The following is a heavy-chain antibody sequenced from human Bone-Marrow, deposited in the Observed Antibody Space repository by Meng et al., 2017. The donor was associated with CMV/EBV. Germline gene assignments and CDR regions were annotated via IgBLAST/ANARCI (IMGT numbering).Heavy chain of an antibody. Sequence: GESLKISCAASGFTFSSYAMHWVRQAPGKGLEYVSAISSNGGSTYYADSVKGRFTISRDNSKNTLYLQMNSLRAEDTAVYYCARERNYDFWSGLYYYYYGMDVWGQGTTVTVSS. D-gene: IGHD3-3*01. CDR2: ISSNGGST. V-gene: IGHV3-64*02. J-gene: IGHJ6*02. CDR3: ARERNYDFWSGLYYYYYGMDV. CDR1: GFTFSSYA.